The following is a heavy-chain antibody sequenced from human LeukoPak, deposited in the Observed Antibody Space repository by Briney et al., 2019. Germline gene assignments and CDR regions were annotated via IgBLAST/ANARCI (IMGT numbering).Heavy chain of an antibody. J-gene: IGHJ3*02. CDR3: ARDSLERFLEWLPTGGDAFGI. CDR2: INPNSGGT. V-gene: IGHV1-2*02. Sequence: ASVKVSCKASGYTFTGYYMHWVRQAPGQGLEWMGWINPNSGGTNYAQKFQGRVTMTRDTSISTAYMELSRLRSDDTAVYYCARDSLERFLEWLPTGGDAFGIWGQGTMVTVSS. CDR1: GYTFTGYY. D-gene: IGHD3-3*01.